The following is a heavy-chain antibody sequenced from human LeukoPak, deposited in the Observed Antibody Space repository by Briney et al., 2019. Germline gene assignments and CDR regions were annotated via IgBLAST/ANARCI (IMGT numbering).Heavy chain of an antibody. D-gene: IGHD3-10*01. Sequence: PSEPLSLTCTVSGGSISSSSYYWGWIRQPPGKGLEWIGSIYYSGSTYYNPSLKSRVTISVDTSKNQFSLKLSSVTAADTAVYYCARLHYYGSGSPLFDYWGQGTLVTVSS. CDR2: IYYSGST. CDR1: GGSISSSSYY. CDR3: ARLHYYGSGSPLFDY. J-gene: IGHJ4*02. V-gene: IGHV4-39*01.